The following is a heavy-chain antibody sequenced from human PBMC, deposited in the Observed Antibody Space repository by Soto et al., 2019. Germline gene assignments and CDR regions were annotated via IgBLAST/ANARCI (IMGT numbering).Heavy chain of an antibody. CDR2: ISTGGAST. J-gene: IGHJ4*02. D-gene: IGHD2-15*01. CDR1: GFTFSNYN. V-gene: IGHV3-21*06. CDR3: ASDIATPGGGYFDS. Sequence: EVQLVESGGGLVKAGGSLRLFCTASGFTFSNYNMSWVRQAPGKGLGWVSSISTGGASTFYADSVKGRFTISIDNAHNSLIREIDSPRAEDTAVYYCASDIATPGGGYFDSWGQGTLVTVSS.